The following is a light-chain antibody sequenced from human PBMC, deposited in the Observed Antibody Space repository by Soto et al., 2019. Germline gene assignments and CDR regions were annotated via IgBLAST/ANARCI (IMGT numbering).Light chain of an antibody. V-gene: IGLV2-14*01. J-gene: IGLJ1*01. CDR2: EVT. CDR3: SSYTNINTRACV. Sequence: QSALTQPASVSGSPGQSITISCTGASSDVGLYDFVSWYQQHPGKAPKLLIYEVTYRPSGVSSRFSGSKSGNTASLTISGLQAEDEADYYCSSYTNINTRACVFGTGTKVTVL. CDR1: SSDVGLYDF.